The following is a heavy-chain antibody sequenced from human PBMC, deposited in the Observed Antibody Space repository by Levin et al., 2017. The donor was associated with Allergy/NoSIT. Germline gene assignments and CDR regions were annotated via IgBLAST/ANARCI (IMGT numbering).Heavy chain of an antibody. CDR1: GFTFSSYA. CDR3: AKPPYGDYEGGWFDP. J-gene: IGHJ5*02. V-gene: IGHV3-23*01. D-gene: IGHD4-17*01. Sequence: PGGSLRLSCAASGFTFSSYAMSWVRQAPGKGLEWVSAISGSGGSTYYADSVKGRFTISRDNSKNTLYLQMNSLRAEDTAVYYCAKPPYGDYEGGWFDPWGQGTLVTVSS. CDR2: ISGSGGST.